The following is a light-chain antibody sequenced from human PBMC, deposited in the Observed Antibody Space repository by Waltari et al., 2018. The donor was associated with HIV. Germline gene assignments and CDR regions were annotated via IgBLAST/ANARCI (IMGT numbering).Light chain of an antibody. CDR2: GAS. J-gene: IGKJ2*01. CDR1: QSISSTL. Sequence: IVLPQSPATLSFSPGHRATLSCRASQSISSTLLACYQEKPGQAPRLLLYGASSRATGVPDRFTGGGSGTDFTLNVTRLEPEDFALYYCQQYGNSPDTFGQGTNLE. CDR3: QQYGNSPDT. V-gene: IGKV3-20*01.